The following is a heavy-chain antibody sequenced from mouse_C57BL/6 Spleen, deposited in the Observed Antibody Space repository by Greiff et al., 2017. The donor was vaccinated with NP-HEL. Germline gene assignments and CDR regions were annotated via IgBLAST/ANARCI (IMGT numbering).Heavy chain of an antibody. J-gene: IGHJ3*01. D-gene: IGHD2-2*01. CDR2: IWRGGST. CDR3: AISTMVTTSSFAY. V-gene: IGHV2-5*01. CDR1: GFSLTSYG. Sequence: VKLVESGPGLVQPSQSLSITCTVSGFSLTSYGVHWVRQSPGKGLEWLGVIWRGGSTDYNAAFMSRLSITKDNSKSQVFFKMNSLQADDTAIYYCAISTMVTTSSFAYWGQGTLVTVSA.